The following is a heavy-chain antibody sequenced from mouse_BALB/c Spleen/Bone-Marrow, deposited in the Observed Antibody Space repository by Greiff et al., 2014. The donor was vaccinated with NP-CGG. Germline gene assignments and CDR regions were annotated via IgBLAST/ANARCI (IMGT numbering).Heavy chain of an antibody. CDR1: GFSLTNYG. CDR3: ARITTATGAMDY. Sequence: QVQLKESGPGLVAPSQSLSITCTVSGFSLTNYGVHWVRQPPGKGLEWLGVIWADGSTNYNSALMSRLSISKDNSKSHVFFKRNSLQTDDAAMYFCARITTATGAMDYWGQGTSVTVSS. V-gene: IGHV2-9*02. J-gene: IGHJ4*01. D-gene: IGHD1-2*01. CDR2: IWADGST.